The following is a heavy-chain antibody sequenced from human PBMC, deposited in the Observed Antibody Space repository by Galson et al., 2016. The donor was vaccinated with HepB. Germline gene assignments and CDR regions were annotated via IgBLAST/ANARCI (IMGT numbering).Heavy chain of an antibody. V-gene: IGHV5-51*01. Sequence: QSGAEVKKPGESLRISCEASGYSFTTYWVSWVRPMPGKRLGEMGIMYPGDSGDSDIRYSRPFQGQVTISVDRSISTAYLQRSSLKASDTAMYYCARQGSGSYNSFDMWGQGTMVTVSS. CDR1: GYSFTTYW. J-gene: IGHJ3*02. D-gene: IGHD1-26*01. CDR2: MYPGDSGDSDI. CDR3: ARQGSGSYNSFDM.